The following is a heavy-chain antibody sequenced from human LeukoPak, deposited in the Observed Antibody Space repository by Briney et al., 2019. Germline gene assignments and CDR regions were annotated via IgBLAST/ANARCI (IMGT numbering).Heavy chain of an antibody. Sequence: GASVKVSCKASGHTFTSYGISWVRQAPGQGLEWMGWISAYNGNTNYAQKLQGRVTMTTDTSTSTAYMELRSLRSDDTAVYYCARDSSGWYVYYYYGMDVWGRGTTVTVSS. CDR3: ARDSSGWYVYYYYGMDV. CDR1: GHTFTSYG. J-gene: IGHJ6*02. CDR2: ISAYNGNT. V-gene: IGHV1-18*01. D-gene: IGHD6-19*01.